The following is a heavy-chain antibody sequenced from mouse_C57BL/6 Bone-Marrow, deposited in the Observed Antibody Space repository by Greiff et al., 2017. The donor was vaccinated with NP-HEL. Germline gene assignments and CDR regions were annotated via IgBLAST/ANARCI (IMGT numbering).Heavy chain of an antibody. D-gene: IGHD2-10*01. CDR2: IWRGGST. CDR3: ARKAYYHYYAMDY. Sequence: VQLQQSGPGLVQPSQSLSITCTVSGFSLTSYGVHWVRQSPGKGLAWLGVIWRGGSTDYNAAFISRLSISKDNSKSQVFFKMNRLQADDTATYYCARKAYYHYYAMDYWGKGTSVTVSS. J-gene: IGHJ4*01. V-gene: IGHV2-2*01. CDR1: GFSLTSYG.